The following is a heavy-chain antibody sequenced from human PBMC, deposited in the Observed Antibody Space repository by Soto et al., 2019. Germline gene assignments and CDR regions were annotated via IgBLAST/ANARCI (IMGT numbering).Heavy chain of an antibody. J-gene: IGHJ6*03. CDR2: INAGNGNT. Sequence: QVQLVQSGAEVKKPGASVKVSCKASGYTFTSYAMHWVRQAPGQRLEWMGWINAGNGNTKYSQKFQGRVTFTRDTSASTAYMELSSLRSEDTAVYYCARSGYDILTGYSYYMDVWGKGTTVTVSS. CDR3: ARSGYDILTGYSYYMDV. CDR1: GYTFTSYA. V-gene: IGHV1-3*01. D-gene: IGHD3-9*01.